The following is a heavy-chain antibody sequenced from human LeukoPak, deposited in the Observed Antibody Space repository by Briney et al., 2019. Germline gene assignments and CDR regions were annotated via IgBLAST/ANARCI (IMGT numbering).Heavy chain of an antibody. J-gene: IGHJ4*02. CDR1: GFIFSDNY. Sequence: GGSLRLSCAASGFIFSDNYMSWVSQAPGKGLEWVSTLYAGGSTYYPDSARGRFSISRANSNNTLYLQMNSLRPEDTAVYFCLRGMRGQTFHWGQGTLVTVSS. V-gene: IGHV3-66*01. CDR2: LYAGGST. D-gene: IGHD3-16*01. CDR3: LRGMRGQTFH.